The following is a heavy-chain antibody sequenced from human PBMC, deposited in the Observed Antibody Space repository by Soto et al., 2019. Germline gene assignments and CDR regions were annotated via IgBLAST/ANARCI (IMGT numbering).Heavy chain of an antibody. Sequence: GSLRLSCAASGFTFSSYSMNWVRQAPGKGLEWVSSSSSSSTYIYYADSVKGRFTISRDNAKNSLYLQMNSLRAEDTAVYFCARVYYSNLPYYFYYMDVWGQGTTVTVSS. CDR2: SSSSSTYI. CDR1: GFTFSSYS. V-gene: IGHV3-21*01. J-gene: IGHJ6*02. CDR3: ARVYYSNLPYYFYYMDV. D-gene: IGHD4-4*01.